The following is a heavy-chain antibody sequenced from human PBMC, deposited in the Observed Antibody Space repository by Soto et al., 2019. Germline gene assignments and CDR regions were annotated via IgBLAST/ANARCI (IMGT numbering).Heavy chain of an antibody. V-gene: IGHV4-30-2*01. J-gene: IGHJ5*02. CDR1: GGSITSGNTYS. CDR3: ARAVTAYFATWFDP. D-gene: IGHD2-15*01. CDR2: ISHTGST. Sequence: QLQLQESGSGLVKPSQTLSLTCAVSGGSITSGNTYSWSWIRQPPGKGLEWIGSISHTGSTSYNPSLKSRVSISVDKSKNQFSLKLSSVTAADMAVYYCARAVTAYFATWFDPWGQGTLVTVSS.